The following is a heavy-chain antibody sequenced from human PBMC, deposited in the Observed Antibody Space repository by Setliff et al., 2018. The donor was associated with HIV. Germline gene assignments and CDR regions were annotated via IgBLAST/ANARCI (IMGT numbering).Heavy chain of an antibody. CDR3: AVSPDGDCATTKCANWFDP. CDR2: IRSIANSHAT. V-gene: IGHV3-73*01. CDR1: GFTFSDSA. D-gene: IGHD4-17*01. J-gene: IGHJ5*02. Sequence: PGGSLRLSCATSGFTFSDSAMHWVRQASGKGLEWVGRIRSIANSHATTYAAPVKGRFTISRDDSKNTAYLQMDRLRTEDTAVYFCAVSPDGDCATTKCANWFDPWGQGTQVTVSS.